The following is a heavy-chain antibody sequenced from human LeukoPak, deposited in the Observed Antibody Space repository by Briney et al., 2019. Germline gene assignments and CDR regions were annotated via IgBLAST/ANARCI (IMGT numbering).Heavy chain of an antibody. D-gene: IGHD3-3*02. Sequence: GGSLRLSCAASGFTFSNYWMTWVRQAPGKGLEWVANINQDGSAKYYVGSVKGRFTISRDNANNSLYLQMNNLRVDDTAVYHCATDSFSISSISLPGADAFDIWGQGTMVTVSS. V-gene: IGHV3-7*01. CDR3: ATDSFSISSISLPGADAFDI. J-gene: IGHJ3*02. CDR1: GFTFSNYW. CDR2: INQDGSAK.